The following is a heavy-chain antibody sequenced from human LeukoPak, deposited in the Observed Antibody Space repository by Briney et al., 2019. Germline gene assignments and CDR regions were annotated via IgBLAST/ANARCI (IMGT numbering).Heavy chain of an antibody. Sequence: SETLSLTCTVSGGSISSYYWSWIRQPPGKGLEWIGYIYYSGSTNYNPSLKSRVTISVDTSKNQFSLKLSSVTAADTAVYYCARVVTTIRKKNKSFDPWGQGTLVTVSS. CDR1: GGSISSYY. CDR3: ARVVTTIRKKNKSFDP. J-gene: IGHJ5*02. V-gene: IGHV4-59*01. D-gene: IGHD5-12*01. CDR2: IYYSGST.